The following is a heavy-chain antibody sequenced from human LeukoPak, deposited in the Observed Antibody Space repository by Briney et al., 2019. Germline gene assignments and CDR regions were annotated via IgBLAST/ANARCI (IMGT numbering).Heavy chain of an antibody. CDR1: GGSISSGDYY. Sequence: PSETLSLTCTVSGGSISSGDYYWSWIRQPPGKGLEWIGEINHSGSTNYNPSLKSRVTISVDTSKNQFSLKLSSVTAADTAVYYCARGLSSGWYRNWFDPWGQGTLVTVSS. D-gene: IGHD6-19*01. J-gene: IGHJ5*02. CDR2: INHSGST. CDR3: ARGLSSGWYRNWFDP. V-gene: IGHV4-30-4*01.